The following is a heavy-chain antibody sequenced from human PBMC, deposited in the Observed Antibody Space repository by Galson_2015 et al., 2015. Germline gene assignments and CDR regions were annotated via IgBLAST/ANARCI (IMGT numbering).Heavy chain of an antibody. CDR1: GFSVSSDY. V-gene: IGHV3-53*01. CDR2: IYSDDST. Sequence: SLRLSCAASGFSVSSDYMSWVRQAPGKGLEWVSIIYSDDSTYYADSVKGRFTISRGNSKNTLYLQMNSLRAEDTAVYYCARGGVIFGVVRWFDPWGQGTLVTVFS. J-gene: IGHJ5*02. CDR3: ARGGVIFGVVRWFDP. D-gene: IGHD3-3*01.